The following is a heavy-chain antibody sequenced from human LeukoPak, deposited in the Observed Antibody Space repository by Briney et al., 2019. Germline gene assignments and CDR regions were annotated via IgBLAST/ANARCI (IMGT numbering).Heavy chain of an antibody. J-gene: IGHJ4*02. CDR1: GGSFSGYY. V-gene: IGHV4-34*01. CDR3: ASDYLGSYDY. CDR2: INHSGST. D-gene: IGHD2/OR15-2a*01. Sequence: NPSETLSLTCAVYGGSFSGYYWSWIRQPPGKGLEWIGEINHSGSTNYNPSLKSRVTISVDTSKNQFSLKLSSVTAADTAVYYCASDYLGSYDYWGQGTLVTVSS.